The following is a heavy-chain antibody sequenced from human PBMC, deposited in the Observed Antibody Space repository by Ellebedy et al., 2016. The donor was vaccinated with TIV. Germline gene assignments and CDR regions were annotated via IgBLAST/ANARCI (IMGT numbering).Heavy chain of an antibody. V-gene: IGHV1-2*04. CDR2: INPNSGGT. CDR3: ASGYSYGYVAVY. J-gene: IGHJ4*02. D-gene: IGHD5-18*01. CDR1: GYTFTGYY. Sequence: AASVKVSCKASGYTFTGYYMHWVRQAPGQGLEWMGWINPNSGGTNYAQKFQGWVTMTRDTAISTAYMELSRLRAEDTAVYYCASGYSYGYVAVYWGQGTLVTVSS.